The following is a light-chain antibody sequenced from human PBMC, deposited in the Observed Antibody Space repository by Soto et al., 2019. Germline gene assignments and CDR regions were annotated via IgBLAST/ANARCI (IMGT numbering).Light chain of an antibody. V-gene: IGKV1-39*01. CDR2: AAS. J-gene: IGKJ1*01. CDR1: QTISRY. CDR3: QHQGT. Sequence: DIQMTQSPSSLSASVGDRVTITCRASQTISRYLNWYQQKPGKAPKLLIYAASSFQSGVPSRFSGSGSGTDFTLTISSLQPEDFAAYYCQHQGTFGQGTKVEIK.